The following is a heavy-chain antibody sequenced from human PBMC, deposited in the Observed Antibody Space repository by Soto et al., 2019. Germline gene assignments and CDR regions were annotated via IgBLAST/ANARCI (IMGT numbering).Heavy chain of an antibody. J-gene: IGHJ6*02. CDR1: GFSLSTSGMC. CDR2: IDWDDDK. V-gene: IGHV2-70*01. D-gene: IGHD3-10*01. Sequence: SGPTLVNPTQTLTLTCTFSGFSLSTSGMCVSWIRQPPGKALEWLALIDWDDDKYYSTSLKTRLTISKDTSKNQVVLTMTNMDPVDTATYYCARVYGSGTPRDYYYYGMDVWGQGTTVTVSS. CDR3: ARVYGSGTPRDYYYYGMDV.